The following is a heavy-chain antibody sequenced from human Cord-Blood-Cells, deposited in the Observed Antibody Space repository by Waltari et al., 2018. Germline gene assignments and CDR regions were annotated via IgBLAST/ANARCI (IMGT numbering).Heavy chain of an antibody. V-gene: IGHV1-2*02. CDR2: INPNSSGT. CDR1: GYTFTGYY. Sequence: QVQLVQSGAEVKKPGASVKVSCKASGYTFTGYYMHWVRQAPGQGIGWMGWINPNSSGTNYAQKFKGRVTMTRDTSISTAYMELSRLISDDTAVYYCARDLSPVLNYYFDYWGQGTLVTVSS. J-gene: IGHJ4*02. CDR3: ARDLSPVLNYYFDY. D-gene: IGHD3-10*02.